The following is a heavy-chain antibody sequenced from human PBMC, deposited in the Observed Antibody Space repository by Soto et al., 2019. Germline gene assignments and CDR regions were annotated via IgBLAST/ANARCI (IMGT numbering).Heavy chain of an antibody. V-gene: IGHV4-59*01. CDR1: GGSISSYY. D-gene: IGHD3-9*01. CDR2: IYYSGST. Sequence: SETLSLTCTVSGGSISSYYWSWIRQPPGKGLEWIGYIYYSGSTNYNPSLKSRVTISVDTSKNQFSLKLSSVTAADTAVYYCARGPGSNYDILTGYKNPYYYYYMDVWGKGTTVTVSS. CDR3: ARGPGSNYDILTGYKNPYYYYYMDV. J-gene: IGHJ6*03.